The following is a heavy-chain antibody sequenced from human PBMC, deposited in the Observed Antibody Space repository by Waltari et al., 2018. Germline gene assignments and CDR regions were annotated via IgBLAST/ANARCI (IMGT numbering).Heavy chain of an antibody. Sequence: QLQLQESGPGLVKPSETLSLTCTVSGGPISSSSYYWGWLRQPPGKGLEWIGSIYYSGSTYYNPSLKSRVTISVDTSKNQFSLKLSSVTAADTAVYYCASSIAALDYWGQGTLVTVSS. CDR2: IYYSGST. V-gene: IGHV4-39*01. CDR1: GGPISSSSYY. CDR3: ASSIAALDY. D-gene: IGHD6-6*01. J-gene: IGHJ4*02.